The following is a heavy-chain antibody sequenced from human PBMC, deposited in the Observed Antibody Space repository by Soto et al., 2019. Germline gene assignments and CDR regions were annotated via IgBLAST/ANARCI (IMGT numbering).Heavy chain of an antibody. V-gene: IGHV3-30-3*01. CDR1: GFTFSSYA. CDR3: AKDGVSAAAANWFDP. CDR2: ISYDGSNK. D-gene: IGHD6-13*01. Sequence: GGSLRLSCAASGFTFSSYAMHWVRQAPGKGLEWVAVISYDGSNKYYADSVKGRFTISRDNSKNTLYLQMNSLRAEDTAVYYCAKDGVSAAAANWFDPWGQGTLVTVSS. J-gene: IGHJ5*02.